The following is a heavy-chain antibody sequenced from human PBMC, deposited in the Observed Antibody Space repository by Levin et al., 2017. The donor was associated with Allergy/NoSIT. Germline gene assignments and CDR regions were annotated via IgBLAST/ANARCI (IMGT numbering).Heavy chain of an antibody. CDR3: ARPFSSGYGAYYTDMDV. CDR2: LYSSGTT. CDR1: GGSFSTSSYY. J-gene: IGHJ6*02. Sequence: SQTLSLTCTVSGGSFSTSSYYWAWIRQPPGKGLEWIGTLYSSGTTDYNPSLKSRVSVSVDKAKNQLSLTVPPVTAAATAVYYCARPFSSGYGAYYTDMDVWGQGTTVTVSS. V-gene: IGHV4-39*01. D-gene: IGHD3-22*01.